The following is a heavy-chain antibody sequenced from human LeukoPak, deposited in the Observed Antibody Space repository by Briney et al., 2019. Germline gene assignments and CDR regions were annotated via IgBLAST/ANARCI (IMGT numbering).Heavy chain of an antibody. J-gene: IGHJ3*02. V-gene: IGHV3-30*18. D-gene: IGHD1-26*01. CDR3: AKDLRYSGSYPYAFDI. CDR1: GFTFSSYG. Sequence: GGSLRLSCAVSGFTFSSYGMHWVRQAPGKGLEWVAVISYDGSNKYYADSVKGRFTISRDNSKNTLYLQMNSLRAEDTAVYYCAKDLRYSGSYPYAFDIWGQGTMVTVSS. CDR2: ISYDGSNK.